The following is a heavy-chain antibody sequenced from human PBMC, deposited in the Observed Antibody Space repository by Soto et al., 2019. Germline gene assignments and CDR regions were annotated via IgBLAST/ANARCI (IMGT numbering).Heavy chain of an antibody. CDR3: GRSPFDWGPFDI. J-gene: IGHJ3*02. D-gene: IGHD3-9*01. Sequence: QVQLQESGPGLVKPSETLSLTCTVSGGSIRPYHGGWIRQPPGKGLEWIGYIHNSGNTIYSPSHGGRVTISAVTSKRQVSLKLHFVTPADTAVYVCGRSPFDWGPFDIWGPGTMVIVSS. CDR2: IHNSGNT. CDR1: GGSIRPYH. V-gene: IGHV4-59*01.